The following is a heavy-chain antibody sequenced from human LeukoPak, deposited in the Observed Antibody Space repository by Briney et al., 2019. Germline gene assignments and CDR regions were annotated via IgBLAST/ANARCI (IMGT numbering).Heavy chain of an antibody. V-gene: IGHV4-39*07. CDR1: AGSVSNGPYY. CDR3: ARVTGYMIEDYFDY. J-gene: IGHJ4*02. Sequence: SETLSLTCTVSAGSVSNGPYYWGWIRQPPGKGLERIGTFYYSGSTDYNPSLKSRVTISVDTSKNQFSLKLNSVTAADTAVYYCARVTGYMIEDYFDYWGQGTLVTVSS. CDR2: FYYSGST. D-gene: IGHD3-9*01.